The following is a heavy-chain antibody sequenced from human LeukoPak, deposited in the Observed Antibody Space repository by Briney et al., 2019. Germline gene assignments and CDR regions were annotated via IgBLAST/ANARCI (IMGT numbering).Heavy chain of an antibody. CDR3: ARESSFKSSGSYYPFDP. V-gene: IGHV4-4*07. CDR1: GGSISSYY. CDR2: IYTSGST. D-gene: IGHD1-26*01. Sequence: SETLSLTCTVSGGSISSYYWSWIRQPAGMGLEWIGRIYTSGSTNYNPSLKSRVTMSVDTSKNQFSLKLSSVTAADTAVYYCARESSFKSSGSYYPFDPWGQGTLVTVSS. J-gene: IGHJ5*02.